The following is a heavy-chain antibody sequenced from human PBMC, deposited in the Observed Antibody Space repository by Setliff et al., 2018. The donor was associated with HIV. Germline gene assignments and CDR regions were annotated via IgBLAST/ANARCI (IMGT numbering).Heavy chain of an antibody. CDR1: GASVSSGGHY. CDR2: IYYSEKT. J-gene: IGHJ1*01. CDR3: ANFLNSGGWNPGYFKY. D-gene: IGHD6-19*01. Sequence: SETLSLTCTVSGASVSSGGHYWSWIRQHPEKGLEWIGYIYYSEKTNYNPSLKSRVSISVDTSKNQFSLKLSSVTAADTAVYYCANFLNSGGWNPGYFKYWGQGTQVTVSS. V-gene: IGHV4-31*03.